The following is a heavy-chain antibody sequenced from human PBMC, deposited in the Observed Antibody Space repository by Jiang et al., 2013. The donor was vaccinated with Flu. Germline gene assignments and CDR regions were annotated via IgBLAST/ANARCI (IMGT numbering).Heavy chain of an antibody. CDR2: IYYSGTT. J-gene: IGHJ4*02. D-gene: IGHD6-19*01. CDR1: GGSINNYY. Sequence: GLVKPSETLSLTCTVSGGSINNYYWSWIRQPPGKGLEWIGYIYYSGTTNYNPSLKSRVTMSVDTSKNQFSLRLSSVTAADTAVYYCARSTVADSFDYWGQGTLVTVSS. V-gene: IGHV4-59*08. CDR3: ARSTVADSFDY.